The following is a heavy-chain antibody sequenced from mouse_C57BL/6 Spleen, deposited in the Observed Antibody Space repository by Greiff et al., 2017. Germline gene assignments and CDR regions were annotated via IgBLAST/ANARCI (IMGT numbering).Heavy chain of an antibody. D-gene: IGHD2-1*01. CDR2: IYPGDGDT. CDR3: AREEIYYGNSLFAY. V-gene: IGHV1-82*01. Sequence: QVQLQQSGPELVKPGASVKISCKASGYAFSSSWMNWVKQRPGKGLEWIGRIYPGDGDTNYNGKFKGKATLTADKSSSTAYMQLSSLTSEDSAVYFCAREEIYYGNSLFAYWGQGTLVTVSA. J-gene: IGHJ3*01. CDR1: GYAFSSSW.